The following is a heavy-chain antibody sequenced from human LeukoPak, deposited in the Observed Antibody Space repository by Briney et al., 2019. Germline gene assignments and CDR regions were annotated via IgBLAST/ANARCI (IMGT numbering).Heavy chain of an antibody. V-gene: IGHV3-30*04. Sequence: GGSLRLSCAASRFTFSTYAMHWVRQAPGKGLEWVAVISFDGSNKYYADSVKGRFTISRDNSKNTLYLQMSSLRAEDTAVYYCARQVVFQLDYWGQGTLVTVSS. CDR3: ARQVVFQLDY. D-gene: IGHD2-15*01. CDR2: ISFDGSNK. J-gene: IGHJ4*02. CDR1: RFTFSTYA.